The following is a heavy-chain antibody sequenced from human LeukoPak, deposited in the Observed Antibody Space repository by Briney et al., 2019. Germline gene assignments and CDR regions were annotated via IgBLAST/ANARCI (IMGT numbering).Heavy chain of an antibody. CDR2: IQSSGST. D-gene: IGHD6-19*01. J-gene: IGHJ4*02. CDR3: ARDRGSGWYDY. V-gene: IGHV4-4*07. Sequence: SETLSLTCTVSGGSISSDYWNWIRQPAGKGLEWIGRIQSSGSTNYNPSLKSRLTMSVDTSKNRFSLKLSSVTTADTAVYYCARDRGSGWYDYWGQGTLVTVSS. CDR1: GGSISSDY.